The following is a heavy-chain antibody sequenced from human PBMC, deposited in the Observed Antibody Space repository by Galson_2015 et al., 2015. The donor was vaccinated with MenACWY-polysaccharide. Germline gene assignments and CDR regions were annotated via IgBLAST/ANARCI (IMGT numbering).Heavy chain of an antibody. Sequence: SVKVSCKASGYTFTSYEINWVRQAPGQGLEWMGWMNPSSGNIGYAQKFLGKFTMTRDTSIGTAYMELNDLRPEHTAVYYRARAGYKASDYWGQGTLVTVSS. CDR2: MNPSSGNI. CDR3: ARAGYKASDY. D-gene: IGHD5-18*01. J-gene: IGHJ4*02. V-gene: IGHV1-8*01. CDR1: GYTFTSYE.